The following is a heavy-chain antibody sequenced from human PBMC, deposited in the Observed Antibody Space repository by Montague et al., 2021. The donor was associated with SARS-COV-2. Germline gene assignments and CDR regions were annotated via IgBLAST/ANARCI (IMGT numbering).Heavy chain of an antibody. CDR1: GFTFSSYW. J-gene: IGHJ4*02. V-gene: IGHV3-7*01. CDR2: IDQHGSEK. D-gene: IGHD2-2*01. CDR3: AISTTAATGAVGY. Sequence: SLRLSCAASGFTFSSYWMSWVCQAPGKGLEWVANIDQHGSEKYYVDSVDGRFTISRDNARNSLYLQMNSLRVDDTAVYYCAISTTAATGAVGYWGQGTLVIVSS.